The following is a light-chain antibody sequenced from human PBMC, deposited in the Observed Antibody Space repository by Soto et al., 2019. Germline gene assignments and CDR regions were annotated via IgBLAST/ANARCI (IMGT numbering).Light chain of an antibody. CDR3: SSYTTSITVL. J-gene: IGLJ2*01. Sequence: QSVLTQPASVSGSPGQSITISCTGTSSDVGAYNYVSWYQQHPGKAPKLMIYEVSNRPSGVSNRFSGSKSGNTASLTISGLQAEDDADYYCSSYTTSITVLFGGGTKLTVL. CDR1: SSDVGAYNY. V-gene: IGLV2-14*01. CDR2: EVS.